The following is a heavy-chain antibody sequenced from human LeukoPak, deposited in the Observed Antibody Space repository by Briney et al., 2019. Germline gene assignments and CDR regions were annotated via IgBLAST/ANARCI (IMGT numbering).Heavy chain of an antibody. D-gene: IGHD6-19*01. V-gene: IGHV3-23*01. CDR2: ISASGGIT. Sequence: GGSLRLSCAASGFTFNSYTMTWVRQAAGKGLKGFSDISASGGITHYADSVNGRVTISRDNSKNTLYLHMNSAIVHHRAVSCSSTLASSSGCGAFDLWGQGTMVTVSS. J-gene: IGHJ3*01. CDR1: GFTFNSYT. CDR3: STLASSSGCGAFDL.